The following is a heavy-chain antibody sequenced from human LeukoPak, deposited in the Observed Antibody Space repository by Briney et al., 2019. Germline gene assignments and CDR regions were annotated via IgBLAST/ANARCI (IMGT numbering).Heavy chain of an antibody. CDR1: GFTFDDYG. Sequence: GGSLRLSCAASGFTFDDYGMGWVRQAPGKGLEWVSGINWSGDNTVYADSVQGRFTISRDNAKNSLYLQMNSLRAEDTALYLCAKVQGSSNWNGAFDIWGQGTMVTVSS. CDR2: INWSGDNT. CDR3: AKVQGSSNWNGAFDI. J-gene: IGHJ3*02. V-gene: IGHV3-20*01. D-gene: IGHD1-1*01.